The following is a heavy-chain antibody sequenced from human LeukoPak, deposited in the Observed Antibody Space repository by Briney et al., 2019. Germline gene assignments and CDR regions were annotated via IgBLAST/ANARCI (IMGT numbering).Heavy chain of an antibody. CDR3: ARAGGGTYYFDF. D-gene: IGHD1-26*01. CDR1: GGPFNDYY. V-gene: IGHV4-34*01. CDR2: INHSGST. Sequence: PSETLSLTCAVYGGPFNDYYWNWLRQPPGKGLEWIGEINHSGSTNYHPSYKSRVTISLDTSQNHFSLKLTSVTAADTALYFCARAGGGTYYFDFWGQGTLVTVSS. J-gene: IGHJ4*02.